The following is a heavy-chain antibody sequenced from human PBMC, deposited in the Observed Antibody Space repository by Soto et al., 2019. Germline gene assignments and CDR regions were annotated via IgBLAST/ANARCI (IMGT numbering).Heavy chain of an antibody. V-gene: IGHV1-69*02. CDR2: IIPILGIA. CDR1: GGTFSSYT. J-gene: IGHJ4*02. D-gene: IGHD2-15*01. Sequence: QVQLVQSGAEVKKPGSSVKVSCKASGGTFSSYTISWVRQAPGQGLEWMGRIIPILGIANYAQKFQGRVTITADKSTSTAYMELSSLRSEDTAVYYCARGSAERVPTTLGVVVVAATYDYWGQGTLDTVSS. CDR3: ARGSAERVPTTLGVVVVAATYDY.